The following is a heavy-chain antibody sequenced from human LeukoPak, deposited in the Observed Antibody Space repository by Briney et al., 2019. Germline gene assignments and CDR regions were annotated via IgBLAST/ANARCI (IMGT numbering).Heavy chain of an antibody. D-gene: IGHD2-2*01. CDR3: AGETDIVVVPAL. V-gene: IGHV4-34*01. CDR2: INHSGST. J-gene: IGHJ4*02. Sequence: SETLSLTCAVYGGSFSGYYWSWIRQPPGKGLEWIGEINHSGSTNYNPSLKSRVTISVDTSKNQFSLKLSSVTAADTAVYYCAGETDIVVVPALWGQGTLVTVSS. CDR1: GGSFSGYY.